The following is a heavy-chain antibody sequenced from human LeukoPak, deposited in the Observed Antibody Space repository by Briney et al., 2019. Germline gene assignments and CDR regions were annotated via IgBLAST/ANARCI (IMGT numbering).Heavy chain of an antibody. CDR3: AKDTRKGGYYSDY. D-gene: IGHD3-22*01. J-gene: IGHJ4*02. CDR1: GFRFSTYD. CDR2: ISRTSTSL. V-gene: IGHV3-21*01. Sequence: GGSLRLSCAASGFRFSTYDLNWVRQAPGKGLECVSYISRTSTSLYYADSVKGRFNIYRDNDKHLLYPQMHHLRAEDAAVYFCAKDTRKGGYYSDYWGLGPVVTVSS.